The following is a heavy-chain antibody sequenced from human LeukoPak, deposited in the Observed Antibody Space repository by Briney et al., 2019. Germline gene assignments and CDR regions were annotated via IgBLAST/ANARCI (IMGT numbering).Heavy chain of an antibody. J-gene: IGHJ3*02. CDR3: ARISFWDYYDSSGYYNGDAFDI. Sequence: SETLSLTCAASGYSISSGYYWGWIRQLPGEGLEWIGGIYHSGSTYYNPSLKSRVTISVDTSKNQFSLKLSSVTAADTAVYYCARISFWDYYDSSGYYNGDAFDIWGQGTMVTVSS. CDR1: GYSISSGYY. D-gene: IGHD3-22*01. V-gene: IGHV4-38-2*01. CDR2: IYHSGST.